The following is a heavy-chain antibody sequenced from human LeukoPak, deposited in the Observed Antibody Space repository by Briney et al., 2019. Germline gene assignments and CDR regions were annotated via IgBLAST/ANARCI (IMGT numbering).Heavy chain of an antibody. CDR2: LDQDGSEI. Sequence: PGGSLRLSCAASGFTFSNHWMSWVRPAPGKGLEWVANLDQDGSEIYYVDSVKGRFTISRDNAKNSLYLQMNSLRAEDTAVYYCARRYYYDSSSDFDSWGRGTLVTVSS. CDR1: GFTFSNHW. D-gene: IGHD3-22*01. J-gene: IGHJ4*02. CDR3: ARRYYYDSSSDFDS. V-gene: IGHV3-7*01.